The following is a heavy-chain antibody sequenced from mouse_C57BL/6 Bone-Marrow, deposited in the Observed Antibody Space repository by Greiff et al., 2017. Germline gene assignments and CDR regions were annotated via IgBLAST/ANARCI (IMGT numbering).Heavy chain of an antibody. Sequence: DVKLVESGGGLVKPGGSLKLSCAASGFTFSDYGMHWVRQAPEKGLEWVAYISSGSSTIYYADTVKGRFTISRDDAKNTLFLQMASLRAEDRAMYYCARRRWFDYWGQGTTLTVSS. J-gene: IGHJ2*01. D-gene: IGHD1-1*02. CDR2: ISSGSSTI. CDR3: ARRRWFDY. CDR1: GFTFSDYG. V-gene: IGHV5-17*01.